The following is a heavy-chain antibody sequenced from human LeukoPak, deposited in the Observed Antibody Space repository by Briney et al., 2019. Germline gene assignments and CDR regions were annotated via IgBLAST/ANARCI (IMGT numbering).Heavy chain of an antibody. CDR1: GFTFSSYA. J-gene: IGHJ1*01. D-gene: IGHD2-2*01. CDR2: ISGSGGST. V-gene: IGHV3-23*01. Sequence: PGGSLRLSCAASGFTFSSYAMSWVRQAPGKGLEWVSAISGSGGSTYYADSVKGRFTISRDNSKNTLYLQMNSLRAEDTAVYYCAKEGCSSTSCYEYFQHWGQGTLVTVSS. CDR3: AKEGCSSTSCYEYFQH.